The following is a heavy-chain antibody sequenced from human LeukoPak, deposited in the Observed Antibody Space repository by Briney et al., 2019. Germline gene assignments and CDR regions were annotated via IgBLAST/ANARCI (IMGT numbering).Heavy chain of an antibody. CDR2: ISGGGSTT. CDR1: GFTFSSYE. D-gene: IGHD6-19*01. CDR3: ARDPWIAVTGSGGFDP. J-gene: IGHJ5*02. Sequence: GGSLRLSCAASGFTFSSYEMNWVRQAPGKGLQWVSYISGGGSTTHYADSVKGRFIISRDNAKNSLYLQMNSLRGEDTAVYYCARDPWIAVTGSGGFDPWGQGTLVTVSS. V-gene: IGHV3-48*03.